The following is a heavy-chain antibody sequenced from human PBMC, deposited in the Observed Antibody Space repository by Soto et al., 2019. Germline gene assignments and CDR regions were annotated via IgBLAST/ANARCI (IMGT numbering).Heavy chain of an antibody. CDR2: MKQDGSEK. V-gene: IGHV3-7*05. J-gene: IGHJ4*02. Sequence: EVQLVESGGGLVQPGGSRRLSCAASGFTFSNYWMSWVRQAPGKGPEWVANMKQDGSEKDYVGSVKGRFTISRDNAKNSLYLQMNSLTTEDTAVHYCARLITPRVLDSWGQGTLVTVSS. D-gene: IGHD1-20*01. CDR3: ARLITPRVLDS. CDR1: GFTFSNYW.